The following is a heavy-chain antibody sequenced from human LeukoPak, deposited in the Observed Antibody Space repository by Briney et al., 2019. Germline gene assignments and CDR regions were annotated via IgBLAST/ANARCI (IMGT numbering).Heavy chain of an antibody. D-gene: IGHD2-2*01. Sequence: GGSLRLSCAASGFTFSSYAMSWVRQAPGKGLEWVSAISGSGGSTYYADSVKGRFTISRDNSKNTLYLQMNSLRAEDTAVYYCAKDVPTDNIVVVPAAIMAFDIWGQGTMVTVSS. CDR3: AKDVPTDNIVVVPAAIMAFDI. CDR2: ISGSGGST. V-gene: IGHV3-23*01. J-gene: IGHJ3*02. CDR1: GFTFSSYA.